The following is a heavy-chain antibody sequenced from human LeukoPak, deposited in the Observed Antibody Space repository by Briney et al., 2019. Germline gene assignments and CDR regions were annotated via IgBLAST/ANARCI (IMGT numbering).Heavy chain of an antibody. CDR3: AELGITMIGGV. D-gene: IGHD3-10*02. J-gene: IGHJ6*04. CDR1: GFSLSNYW. CDR2: INSDGSRT. V-gene: IGHV3-74*01. Sequence: GGSLRLSCAASGFSLSNYWMHWVRQAPGEGLVWVSVINSDGSRTNYADSVKGRFTISRDNAKNTLYLQMNSLRAEDTAVYYCAELGITMIGGVWGKGTTVTISS.